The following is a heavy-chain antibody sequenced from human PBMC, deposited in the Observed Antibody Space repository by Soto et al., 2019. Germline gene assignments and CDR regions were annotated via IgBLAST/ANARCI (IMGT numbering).Heavy chain of an antibody. V-gene: IGHV3-9*01. CDR2: ISWNSGSI. Sequence: PGGSLRLSCAASGFTFDDYAMHWVRQAPGKGLEWVSGISWNSGSIGYADSVKGRFTISRDNAKNSLYLQMNSLRAEDTVLYYCAKDGRPVVTVNFDYWGQGTLVTVSS. D-gene: IGHD2-15*01. CDR3: AKDGRPVVTVNFDY. J-gene: IGHJ4*02. CDR1: GFTFDDYA.